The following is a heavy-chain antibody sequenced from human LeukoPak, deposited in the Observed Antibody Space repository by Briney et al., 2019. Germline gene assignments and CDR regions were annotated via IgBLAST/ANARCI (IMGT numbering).Heavy chain of an antibody. Sequence: GGSLRLSCAASGFTFSSYWMSWVRQAPGKGLEWVANINPEGSEKYYVDSVKGRFTICRDNDKSSLYLQMNSLRAEDTAVYYCARDIGVGATRTFDYWGQGTLVTVSS. CDR2: INPEGSEK. V-gene: IGHV3-7*01. CDR3: ARDIGVGATRTFDY. D-gene: IGHD1-26*01. CDR1: GFTFSSYW. J-gene: IGHJ4*02.